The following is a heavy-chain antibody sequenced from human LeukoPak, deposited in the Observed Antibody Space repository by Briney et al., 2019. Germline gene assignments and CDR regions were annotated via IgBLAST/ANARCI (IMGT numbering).Heavy chain of an antibody. CDR3: ARGGDWPDRPFDY. J-gene: IGHJ4*02. CDR2: IMGDGAKK. Sequence: GGSLRLSCAVSGFTFSSHWMGWVRQASGKGLEWVANIMGDGAKKYYVDSVKGRFTISRDNAKNSLYLQMNSLRGEDTAVYFCARGGDWPDRPFDYWGQGALVTVSS. V-gene: IGHV3-7*01. CDR1: GFTFSSHW. D-gene: IGHD2-21*02.